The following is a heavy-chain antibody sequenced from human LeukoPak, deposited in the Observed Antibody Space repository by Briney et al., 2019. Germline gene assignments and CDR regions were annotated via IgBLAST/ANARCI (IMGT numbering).Heavy chain of an antibody. CDR3: ARDFGFSPSSGYSFDY. CDR1: GFTFSRYG. CDR2: IWYDGSNR. D-gene: IGHD3-22*01. V-gene: IGHV3-33*01. Sequence: GGSLRLSCAASGFTFSRYGMHWVRQAPGKGLEWVAVIWYDGSNRQYVNSVKGRFTISRDNSKNTLYLQMNSLRADDTAVYYCARDFGFSPSSGYSFDYWGQGTLVTVSS. J-gene: IGHJ4*02.